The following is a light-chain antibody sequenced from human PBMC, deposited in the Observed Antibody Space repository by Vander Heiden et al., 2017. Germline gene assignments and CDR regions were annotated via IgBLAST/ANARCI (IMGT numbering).Light chain of an antibody. Sequence: DIQMTQSPSTLSASVGDRVTITCRVSQSISSWLAWYQQKPGKAPKLLIYKASSLESGVPSRFSGSGSGTEFTLTISGLQPDDFATYYCQQYNSYSATFGQGTKVEIK. CDR1: QSISSW. J-gene: IGKJ1*01. V-gene: IGKV1-5*03. CDR2: KAS. CDR3: QQYNSYSAT.